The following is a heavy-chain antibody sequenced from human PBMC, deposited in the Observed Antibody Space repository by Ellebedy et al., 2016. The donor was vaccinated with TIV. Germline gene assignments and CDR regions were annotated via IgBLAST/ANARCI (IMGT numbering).Heavy chain of an antibody. CDR2: IYHSGST. V-gene: IGHV4-38-2*02. CDR1: GYSIRSGYY. D-gene: IGHD3/OR15-3a*01. CDR3: ARTDLRYGMDV. J-gene: IGHJ6*02. Sequence: SETLSLXCTVSGYSIRSGYYWGWIRPPPGKGLDWIGNIYHSGSTYYNPSLRSRVTLSLDKSKNQVSLKLTSVTAADTAVYYCARTDLRYGMDVWGQGTTVSVSS.